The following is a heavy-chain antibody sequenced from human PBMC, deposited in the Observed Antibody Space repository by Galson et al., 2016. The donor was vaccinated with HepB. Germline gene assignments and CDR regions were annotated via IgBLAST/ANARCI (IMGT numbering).Heavy chain of an antibody. J-gene: IGHJ4*02. CDR2: KWSDGSG. CDR3: AREITVLVVDRRLDS. D-gene: IGHD3-22*01. CDR1: GFTFSTSY. V-gene: IGHV3-33*01. Sequence: SLRLSCAASGFTFSTSYMHWVRQAPGKGLEWVVIKWSDGSGDYADSVRGRFTISRDNSKNTLSLQMKSLRADDTAIYYYAREITVLVVDRRLDSWGQGTLVTVSS.